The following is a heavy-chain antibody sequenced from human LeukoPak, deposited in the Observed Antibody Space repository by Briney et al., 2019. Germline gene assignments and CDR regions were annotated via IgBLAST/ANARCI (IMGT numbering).Heavy chain of an antibody. J-gene: IGHJ4*02. CDR1: GFTFSNAW. Sequence: PWGSLTLSCASSGFTFSNAWMSWLRPAPGKGLESAGRIKSKTDRGTTDYAAPVKGRFTISRDDSKNTLSLPMNSLKTEDTAVYYCTTVPIVVVIKIGYFDYWGQGTLVTVSS. V-gene: IGHV3-15*01. D-gene: IGHD3-22*01. CDR3: TTVPIVVVIKIGYFDY. CDR2: IKSKTDRGTT.